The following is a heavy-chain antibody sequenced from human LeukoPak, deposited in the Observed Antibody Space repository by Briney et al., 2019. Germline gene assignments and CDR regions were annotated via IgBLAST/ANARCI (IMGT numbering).Heavy chain of an antibody. J-gene: IGHJ4*02. CDR3: ATGGIVVVPTAPWAGFDY. CDR1: GLTFSDAW. V-gene: IGHV3-15*01. Sequence: GGSLRLSCVVSGLTFSDAWMNWVRQAPGKGLEWVGRIKSKTNGGTTEYAAPVKGRFAISRDDSRNTLYLQVNSLKTEDTAVYYCATGGIVVVPTAPWAGFDYWGQGTLVTVSS. D-gene: IGHD2-2*01. CDR2: IKSKTNGGTT.